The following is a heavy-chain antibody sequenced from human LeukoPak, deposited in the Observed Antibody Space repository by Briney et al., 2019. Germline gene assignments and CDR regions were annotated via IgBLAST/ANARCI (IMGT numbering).Heavy chain of an antibody. Sequence: GESLKISCKGSGYSFTSYWIGWVRQMPGKGLGWMGIIYLGDSDPRYSPSFQGQVPISADKSTSTAYLQWSSLTASDTAMYYWARHESGPIFPVTTAYMDVWGKGTTVIASS. CDR3: ARHESGPIFPVTTAYMDV. CDR2: IYLGDSDP. D-gene: IGHD4-17*01. J-gene: IGHJ6*03. CDR1: GYSFTSYW. V-gene: IGHV5-51*01.